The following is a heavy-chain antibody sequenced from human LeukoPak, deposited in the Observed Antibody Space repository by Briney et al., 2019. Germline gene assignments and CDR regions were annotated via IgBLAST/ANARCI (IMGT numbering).Heavy chain of an antibody. Sequence: PGGSLRLSCAASGFTFSSYAMSWVRQAPGKGLEWVSAISGSGGSTYYADSVKGRLTISRDNSKNTLYLQMNSLRAEDTAVYYCASAPGGYNYVWGSYRYYFDYWGQGTLVTVSP. CDR1: GFTFSSYA. J-gene: IGHJ4*02. CDR2: ISGSGGST. V-gene: IGHV3-23*01. D-gene: IGHD3-16*02. CDR3: ASAPGGYNYVWGSYRYYFDY.